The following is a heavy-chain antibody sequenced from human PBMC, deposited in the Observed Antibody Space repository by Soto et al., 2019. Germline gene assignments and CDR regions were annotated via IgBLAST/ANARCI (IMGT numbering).Heavy chain of an antibody. D-gene: IGHD2-2*01. Sequence: SVKVSCKASGYTFTSYYIHWVRQAPGQGLEWLGIINPSGGSTSYAQKFQGRVTMTRDTSTSTVYMELSSLRSEDTAVYYCARGGQIVDPPAGMDYWGQGTLVTVSS. CDR3: ARGGQIVDPPAGMDY. CDR1: GYTFTSYY. J-gene: IGHJ4*02. V-gene: IGHV1-46*01. CDR2: INPSGGST.